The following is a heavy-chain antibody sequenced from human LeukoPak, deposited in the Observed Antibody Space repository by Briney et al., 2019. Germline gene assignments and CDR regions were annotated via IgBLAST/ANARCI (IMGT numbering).Heavy chain of an antibody. D-gene: IGHD5-24*01. CDR1: GYSFTSYW. V-gene: IGHV5-51*01. CDR3: ARLRQKMATIPLGFDY. Sequence: GESPKISCKGSGYSFTSYWIGWGRQMPGKGLEWMGIIYPGDSDTRYSPSFQGQVTISADKSTSTAYLQWSSPKTSDTAMYYCARLRQKMATIPLGFDYWGQGTLVTVSS. CDR2: IYPGDSDT. J-gene: IGHJ4*02.